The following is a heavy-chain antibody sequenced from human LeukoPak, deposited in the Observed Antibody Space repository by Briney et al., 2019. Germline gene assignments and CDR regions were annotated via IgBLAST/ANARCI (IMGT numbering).Heavy chain of an antibody. J-gene: IGHJ4*02. CDR3: ARATTVTTSPQYYFDY. V-gene: IGHV4-31*03. CDR1: GGSISSGGYY. CDR2: IYYSGST. Sequence: SETLSLTCTVSGGSISSGGYYWSWIRQHPGKGLEWIGYIYYSGSTYYNPSLKSRVTISEDTSKNQFSLKLSSVTAADTAVYYCARATTVTTSPQYYFDYWGQGTLVTVSS. D-gene: IGHD4-17*01.